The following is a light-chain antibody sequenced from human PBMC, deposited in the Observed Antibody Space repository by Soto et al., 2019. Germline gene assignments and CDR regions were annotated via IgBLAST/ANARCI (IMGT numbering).Light chain of an antibody. Sequence: EIVLTQFPATLSLSPGDGATLSCRASQSVSSYLAWYQQKRGQASRLLIYDSSNRATGIPARFSGSGSGTDFSLIISSLEPEDFAVYFCQLRSVWPLTFGGGPKAEIK. J-gene: IGKJ4*01. CDR3: QLRSVWPLT. CDR2: DSS. V-gene: IGKV3-11*01. CDR1: QSVSSY.